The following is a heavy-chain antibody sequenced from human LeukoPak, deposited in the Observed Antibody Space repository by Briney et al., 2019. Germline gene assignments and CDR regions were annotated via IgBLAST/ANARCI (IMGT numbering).Heavy chain of an antibody. D-gene: IGHD4-17*01. CDR1: GFTFGDYA. CDR3: TRETTPYY. J-gene: IGHJ4*02. Sequence: QTGGSLRLSCTGSGFTFGDYAMTWVRQAPGKGLEWVGFIRSKAYGGTTEYAASVKDRFTISRDDSKSIAYLQMNSLKTEDTAVYYCTRETTPYYWGQGTLVTVSS. CDR2: IRSKAYGGTT. V-gene: IGHV3-49*04.